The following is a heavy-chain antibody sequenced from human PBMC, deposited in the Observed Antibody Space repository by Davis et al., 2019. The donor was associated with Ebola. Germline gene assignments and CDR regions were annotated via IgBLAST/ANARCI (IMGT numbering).Heavy chain of an antibody. D-gene: IGHD1-20*01. Sequence: ASVKVSCKASGYTFTSSGITWVRQAPGQGLEWMGWISPYNGNRHYAQKLQGRVTMTTDTSTSTAYMELRSLRSDDTAVYYCARAEYNWNYFAYWGQGTLVTVSS. J-gene: IGHJ4*02. CDR2: ISPYNGNR. CDR1: GYTFTSSG. V-gene: IGHV1-18*01. CDR3: ARAEYNWNYFAY.